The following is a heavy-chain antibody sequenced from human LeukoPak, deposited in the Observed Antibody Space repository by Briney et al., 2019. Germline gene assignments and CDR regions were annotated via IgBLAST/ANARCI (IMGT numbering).Heavy chain of an antibody. CDR1: GFAFSSYC. CDR2: ISPDGSAE. D-gene: IGHD4-11*01. Sequence: GRTLRLSCVASGFAFSSYCMSWVRQAPGKGLELVANISPDGSAEDYVDSVRGRFAISRDNAKRSLYLQMNSLSPEDTAVYYCANQAYSQFDYWGQGTLVSVSS. V-gene: IGHV3-7*01. J-gene: IGHJ4*02. CDR3: ANQAYSQFDY.